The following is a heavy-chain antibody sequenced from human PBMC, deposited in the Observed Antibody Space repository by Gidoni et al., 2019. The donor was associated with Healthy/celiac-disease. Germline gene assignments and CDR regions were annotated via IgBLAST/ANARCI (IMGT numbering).Heavy chain of an antibody. CDR2: INHSGST. D-gene: IGHD2-2*01. CDR1: GGSFSGYY. Sequence: QVQLQQWGAGLLKPSETLSLTCAVYGGSFSGYYLRWIRQPPGKGLEWIGEINHSGSTNYNPSLKSRVTISVDTSKNQFSLKLSSVTAADTAVYYCARGSEWCSSTSCYKTNWFDPWGQGTLVTVSS. CDR3: ARGSEWCSSTSCYKTNWFDP. V-gene: IGHV4-34*01. J-gene: IGHJ5*02.